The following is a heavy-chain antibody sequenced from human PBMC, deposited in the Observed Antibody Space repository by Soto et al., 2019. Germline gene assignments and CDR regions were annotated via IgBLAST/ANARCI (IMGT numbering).Heavy chain of an antibody. J-gene: IGHJ3*02. CDR2: ISYDGSNK. CDR3: AKGFVWEDSSGVGRYAFDI. Sequence: QVQLVESGGGVVQPGRSLRLSCAASGFTFSSYGMHWVRQAPGKGLEWVAVISYDGSNKSYADSVKGRFTISRDNSKNTLYLQMNSLRAEDTAVYYCAKGFVWEDSSGVGRYAFDIWGQGTMVTVSS. D-gene: IGHD6-19*01. CDR1: GFTFSSYG. V-gene: IGHV3-30*18.